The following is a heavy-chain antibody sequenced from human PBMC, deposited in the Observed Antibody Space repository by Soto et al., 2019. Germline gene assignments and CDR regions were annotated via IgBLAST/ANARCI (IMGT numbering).Heavy chain of an antibody. V-gene: IGHV3-48*02. CDR3: ARDHVGSGSYYQGYFFDY. Sequence: GGSLRLSCAASGFTFSNYNMNWVRQGPGKGLEWVSYVSSGSSTIYYADSVKGRFTISRDNAKNSLYLQMNSLRDEDTAVYYCARDHVGSGSYYQGYFFDYWGQGALVTVSS. CDR2: VSSGSSTI. J-gene: IGHJ4*02. D-gene: IGHD3-10*01. CDR1: GFTFSNYN.